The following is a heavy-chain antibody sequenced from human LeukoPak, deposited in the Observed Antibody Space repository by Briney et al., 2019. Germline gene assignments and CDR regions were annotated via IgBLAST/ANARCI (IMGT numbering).Heavy chain of an antibody. CDR1: GFTFSTYS. V-gene: IGHV3-21*01. D-gene: IGHD3-16*01. CDR2: ISTGSSYI. CDR3: ARDGGGFFDY. Sequence: GGSLRLSCAASGFTFSTYSMNWVRQAPGKGLEWVACISTGSSYIYYTDSVKVRFTFSRDNAKNSLYLQMNNLRAEDTAVYYCARDGGGFFDYWGQGALVTVSS. J-gene: IGHJ4*02.